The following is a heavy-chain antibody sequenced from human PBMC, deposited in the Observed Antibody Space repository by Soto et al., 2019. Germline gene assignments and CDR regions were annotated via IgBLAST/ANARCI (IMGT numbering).Heavy chain of an antibody. J-gene: IGHJ5*02. CDR1: GFTFSSYA. Sequence: GGSLRLSCAASGFTFSSYAMSWVRQAPGKGLEWVSAISGSGGSTYYADSVKGRFTISRDNSKNTLYLQMNSLRAEDTAVYYCAKDGSISSYDWNDNNWFDPWGQGTLVTVSS. CDR2: ISGSGGST. D-gene: IGHD1-1*01. V-gene: IGHV3-23*01. CDR3: AKDGSISSYDWNDNNWFDP.